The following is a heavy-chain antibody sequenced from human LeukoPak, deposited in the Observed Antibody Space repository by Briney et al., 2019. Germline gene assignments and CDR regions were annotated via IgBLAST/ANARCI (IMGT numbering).Heavy chain of an antibody. CDR2: IYHSGST. CDR3: ASFTYYDFWSGYYPFDY. V-gene: IGHV4-38-2*01. CDR1: GYSISSGYY. J-gene: IGHJ4*02. Sequence: LETLSLTCAVSGYSISSGYYWGWIRQPPGKGLEWIGSIYHSGSTYYNPSLKTRVTISVAPSKNQFSLKLSSVTAADTAVYYCASFTYYDFWSGYYPFDYWGQGTLVTVSS. D-gene: IGHD3-3*01.